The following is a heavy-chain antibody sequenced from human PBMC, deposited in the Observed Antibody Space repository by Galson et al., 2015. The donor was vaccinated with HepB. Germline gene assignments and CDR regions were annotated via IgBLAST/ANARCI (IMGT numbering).Heavy chain of an antibody. CDR3: ARHILDTSAFFDY. CDR1: GGSIRSSSYY. Sequence: ETLSLTCTVSGGSIRSSSYYWGWIRQPPGKGLEWIGTFYYRESPYYNPSLKSRVTISEDSSKTQFSLKLTFVTAADTAVYYCARHILDTSAFFDYWGQGTLVAVSS. J-gene: IGHJ4*02. V-gene: IGHV4-39*01. CDR2: FYYRESP. D-gene: IGHD3-10*01.